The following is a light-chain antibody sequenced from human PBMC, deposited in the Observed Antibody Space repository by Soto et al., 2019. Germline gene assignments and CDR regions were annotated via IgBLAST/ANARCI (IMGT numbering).Light chain of an antibody. CDR3: QHRRSWPLT. V-gene: IGKV3-11*01. Sequence: EIVLTQSPATLSLSPGERATLSCRASQSVNNYLAWYQQKPGQAPRLLIYDASNRATGIPARFSGSGYGTDSTLTISSLEPEDFAVYYCQHRRSWPLTFGGGTEVEIK. CDR1: QSVNNY. J-gene: IGKJ4*01. CDR2: DAS.